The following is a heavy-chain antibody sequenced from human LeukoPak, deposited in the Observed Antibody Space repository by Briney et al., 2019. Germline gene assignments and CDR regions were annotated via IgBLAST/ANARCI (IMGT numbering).Heavy chain of an antibody. Sequence: GGSLRLSCAASGFTFSNAWMSWVRQAPGKGLEWVGRIKSKADGGTTDYAAPVKGRFTISRDDSKNTLYLQMNSLRAEDTAVYYCARELLSYGFFDYWGQGTLVTVSS. V-gene: IGHV3-15*01. CDR1: GFTFSNAW. CDR2: IKSKADGGTT. J-gene: IGHJ4*02. D-gene: IGHD5-18*01. CDR3: ARELLSYGFFDY.